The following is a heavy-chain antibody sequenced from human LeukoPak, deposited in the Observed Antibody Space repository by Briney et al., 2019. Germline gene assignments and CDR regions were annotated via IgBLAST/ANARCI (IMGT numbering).Heavy chain of an antibody. CDR2: TNWNGGST. J-gene: IGHJ4*02. Sequence: PGGSLRLSCVASGFTFDDYGMGWVRQVPGKGLEWVSGTNWNGGSTGYADSVKGRFTISRANAKNPLYLQMNSLRAEDPAFYYCARRTEVYYDSSSYYSYWGQGTLVTVSS. V-gene: IGHV3-20*04. CDR1: GFTFDDYG. D-gene: IGHD3-22*01. CDR3: ARRTEVYYDSSSYYSY.